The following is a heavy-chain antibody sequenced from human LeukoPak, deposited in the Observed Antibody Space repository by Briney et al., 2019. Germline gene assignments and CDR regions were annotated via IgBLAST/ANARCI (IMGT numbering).Heavy chain of an antibody. CDR2: ISDSGGST. J-gene: IGHJ4*02. D-gene: IGHD4/OR15-4a*01. CDR3: AREDVITTTEDY. CDR1: GFTFRSYA. Sequence: PGGSLRLSCAASGFTFRSYAMSWVGQAAGKGLEGVAGISDSGGSTYLADSVNGRFVISRDSSKNMLYLQMNSLRGDDPAVYYCAREDVITTTEDYWGQGTLVTVSS. V-gene: IGHV3-23*01.